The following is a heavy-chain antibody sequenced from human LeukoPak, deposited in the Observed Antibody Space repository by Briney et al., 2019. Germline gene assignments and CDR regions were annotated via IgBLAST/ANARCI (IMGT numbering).Heavy chain of an antibody. V-gene: IGHV3-15*01. Sequence: GGSLRLSCAASGFTFSYAWMTWVRQAPGKGLEWVGRIKSKPDGGTTDYAALVKGRFTISRDDSKNTLYLQMNSLKTEDTAVYYCTTDDFYDSNWGQGTLVTVSS. CDR2: IKSKPDGGTT. J-gene: IGHJ4*02. CDR1: GFTFSYAW. CDR3: TTDDFYDSN. D-gene: IGHD3-10*01.